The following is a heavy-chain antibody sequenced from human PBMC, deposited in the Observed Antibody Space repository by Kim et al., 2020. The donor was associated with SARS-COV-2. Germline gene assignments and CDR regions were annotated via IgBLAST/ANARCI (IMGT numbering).Heavy chain of an antibody. CDR3: ARSNAMDV. J-gene: IGHJ6*02. CDR1: GFTFSNYW. Sequence: GGFLRLSCAASGFTFSNYWMTWVRQAPGKGLEWVANIKQHGSEIYYVDSVKGRFTISRDDAKNSLYLQMNSLRAEDTALYYCARSNAMDVWGQGTTVTVSS. V-gene: IGHV3-7*03. CDR2: IKQHGSEI.